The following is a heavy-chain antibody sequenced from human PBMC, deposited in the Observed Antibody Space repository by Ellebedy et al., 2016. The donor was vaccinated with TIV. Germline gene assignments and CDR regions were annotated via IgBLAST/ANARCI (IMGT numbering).Heavy chain of an antibody. D-gene: IGHD3-10*01. CDR2: IYPSDSDT. CDR3: ASTYGSGTQGFDY. Sequence: GESLKISXKGSGYSFINYWIAWMRQMPGKGLEYMGIIYPSDSDTRYSPSFQGQVTISADKSISTAYLQWSSLKASDTAMYYCASTYGSGTQGFDYWGQGTLVTVSS. V-gene: IGHV5-51*01. CDR1: GYSFINYW. J-gene: IGHJ4*02.